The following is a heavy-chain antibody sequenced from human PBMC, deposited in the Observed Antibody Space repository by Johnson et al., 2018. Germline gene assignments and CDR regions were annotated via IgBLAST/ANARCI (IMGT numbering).Heavy chain of an antibody. J-gene: IGHJ6*03. D-gene: IGHD2-15*01. CDR1: GFTFSSYG. Sequence: QVQLVESGGGVVQPGRSLRLSCAASGFTFSSYGMHWVRQAPGKGLEWVAVISYDGSNKYYADSVKGRFTISRDNSKNTLYLQLNSLRAEDTAVYYCAKDMVVLAATPKYYLDVWGKGTTVTVSS. CDR2: ISYDGSNK. CDR3: AKDMVVLAATPKYYLDV. V-gene: IGHV3-30*18.